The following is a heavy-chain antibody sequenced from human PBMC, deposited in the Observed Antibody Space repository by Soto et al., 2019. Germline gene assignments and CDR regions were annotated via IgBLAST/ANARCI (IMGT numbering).Heavy chain of an antibody. D-gene: IGHD5-18*01. CDR1: GGSISGGGYS. CDR2: IYHSGST. V-gene: IGHV4-30-2*01. J-gene: IGHJ6*02. CDR3: ARDRAAMVGDGMDV. Sequence: PSETLSLTCAVSGGSISGGGYSWSWIRQPPGKGLEWIGYIYHSGSTYYNPSLKSRVTISVDRSKNQFSLKLSSVTAADTAVYYCARDRAAMVGDGMDVWGQGTTVTVSS.